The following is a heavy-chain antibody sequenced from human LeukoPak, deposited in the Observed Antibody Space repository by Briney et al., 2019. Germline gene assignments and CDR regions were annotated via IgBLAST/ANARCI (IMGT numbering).Heavy chain of an antibody. J-gene: IGHJ3*02. CDR2: ISWNSGSI. CDR3: AKDWYSSSLLAFDI. V-gene: IGHV3-9*02. D-gene: IGHD6-13*01. CDR1: GFSSDDYA. Sequence: GGSLRLSCAASGFSSDDYAMHWVRQAPGKGLEWVSGISWNSGSIGYADSVKGRFTISRDNAKNSLYLQMNSLRAEDTALYYCAKDWYSSSLLAFDIWGQGTMVTVSS.